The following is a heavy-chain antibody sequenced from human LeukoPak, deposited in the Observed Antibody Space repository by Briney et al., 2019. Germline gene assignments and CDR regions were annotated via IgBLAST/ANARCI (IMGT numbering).Heavy chain of an antibody. V-gene: IGHV3-11*01. D-gene: IGHD3-10*01. Sequence: GGSLRLSCAASGFTFSDCYMSWIRQAPGKGLEWVSYISSSGSTIYYADSVKGRFTISRDNAKNSLYLQMNSLRAEDTAVYYCAREYYYGSGSYDYWGQGTLVTVSS. CDR1: GFTFSDCY. CDR3: AREYYYGSGSYDY. J-gene: IGHJ4*02. CDR2: ISSSGSTI.